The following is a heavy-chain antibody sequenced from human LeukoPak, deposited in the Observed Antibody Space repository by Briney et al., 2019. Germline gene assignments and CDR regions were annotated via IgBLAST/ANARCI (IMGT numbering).Heavy chain of an antibody. J-gene: IGHJ3*02. D-gene: IGHD3/OR15-3a*01. Sequence: PSETLSLTCAVYGGSFSGYYWSWIRQPPGKGLEWIGEINHSGSTNYNPSLKSRVTISVDTSKNQFSLKLSSVTAADTAVYYCARLDYASAFDIWGQGTMVTVSS. CDR3: ARLDYASAFDI. V-gene: IGHV4-34*01. CDR1: GGSFSGYY. CDR2: INHSGST.